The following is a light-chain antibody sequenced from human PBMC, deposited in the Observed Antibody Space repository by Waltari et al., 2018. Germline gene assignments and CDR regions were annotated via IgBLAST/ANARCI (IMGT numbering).Light chain of an antibody. J-gene: IGLJ2*01. Sequence: SFDLTQPPSVSVSPGQAASVTCSGDGLPTKLGYWFQKKSGQAPVLDIYDDNKRPPGNPGRFSASSSGTMATLTNSGAQVEDEADYFCYTEDSTWGAFGGGTKLTVL. V-gene: IGLV3-10*01. CDR1: GLPTKL. CDR2: DDN. CDR3: YTEDSTWGA.